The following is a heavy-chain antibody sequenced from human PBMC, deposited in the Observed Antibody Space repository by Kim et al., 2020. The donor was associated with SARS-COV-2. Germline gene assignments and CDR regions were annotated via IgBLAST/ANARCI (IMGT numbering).Heavy chain of an antibody. J-gene: IGHJ4*02. D-gene: IGHD6-13*01. Sequence: YYSPSLKRRVTVSINTSKNQFSLRLSSVTAADTAVYYCARCGYPNYFDYWGQGTLVTVSS. V-gene: IGHV4-31*02. CDR3: ARCGYPNYFDY.